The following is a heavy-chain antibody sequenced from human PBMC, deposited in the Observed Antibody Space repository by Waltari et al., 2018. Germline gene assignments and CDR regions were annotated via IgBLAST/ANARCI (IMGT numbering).Heavy chain of an antibody. D-gene: IGHD2-2*01. J-gene: IGHJ5*02. V-gene: IGHV4-4*07. Sequence: QVQLQESGPGLVKPSETLSLTCTVSGGSISSYYWSWIRQPAGKGLEWIGRIYTSGSTNYNPSLKSRGNMSVDTSKNQFSLKLSSVTAADTAVYYCARDVKGYCSSTSCNNWFDPWGQGTLVTVSS. CDR3: ARDVKGYCSSTSCNNWFDP. CDR1: GGSISSYY. CDR2: IYTSGST.